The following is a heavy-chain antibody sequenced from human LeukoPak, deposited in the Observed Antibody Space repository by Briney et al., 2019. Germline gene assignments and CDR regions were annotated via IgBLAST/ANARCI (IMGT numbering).Heavy chain of an antibody. V-gene: IGHV1-2*02. Sequence: GASVKVSCKASGYTFTGYYMHWVRQAPGQGLEWMGWINPNSGGTNYAQKFQGRVTMTTDTSTSTAYMELRSLRSDDTAVYYCARALVVTASPGAFDYWGQGTLVTVSS. D-gene: IGHD2-21*02. J-gene: IGHJ4*02. CDR3: ARALVVTASPGAFDY. CDR1: GYTFTGYY. CDR2: INPNSGGT.